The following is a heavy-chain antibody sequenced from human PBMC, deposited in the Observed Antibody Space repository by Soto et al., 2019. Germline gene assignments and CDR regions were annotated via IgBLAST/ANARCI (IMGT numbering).Heavy chain of an antibody. J-gene: IGHJ4*02. D-gene: IGHD2-15*01. Sequence: GGSLRLSCAASGFTFSSYAMSWVRQAPGKGLEWVSAISGSGGSTYYPDSVKGRFTISRDNSKNTLYLQMNSLRAEDTAVYYCAKDGYCSGGSCYSNYFDYWGQGTLVTVSS. CDR2: ISGSGGST. V-gene: IGHV3-23*01. CDR3: AKDGYCSGGSCYSNYFDY. CDR1: GFTFSSYA.